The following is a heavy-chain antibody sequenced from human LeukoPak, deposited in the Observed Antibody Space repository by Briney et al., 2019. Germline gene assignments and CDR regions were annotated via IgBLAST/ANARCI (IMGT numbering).Heavy chain of an antibody. CDR1: GFTFGIYA. J-gene: IGHJ4*02. Sequence: GGSLRLSCAASGFTFGIYAMNWVRQAPGKGLEWVSYIGPSGSNIYYADSVKGRFTISRDNAKDSLYLQMNSLRAEDTAVYYCAKVPNTYSSSWYSSPFDYWGQGTLVTVSS. V-gene: IGHV3-48*01. CDR2: IGPSGSNI. CDR3: AKVPNTYSSSWYSSPFDY. D-gene: IGHD6-13*01.